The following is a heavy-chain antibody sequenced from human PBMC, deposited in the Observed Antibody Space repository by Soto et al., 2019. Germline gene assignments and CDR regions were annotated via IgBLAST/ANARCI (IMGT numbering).Heavy chain of an antibody. CDR2: IGSSGTTT. J-gene: IGHJ4*02. CDR1: GFTFSAFG. Sequence: EVQLLESGGGLVQPGGSLRLPCAASGFTFSAFGMTWVRQAPGKGLEWVSSIGSSGTTTYYADSVKGRFTISRDNSKNTLFLQTNSLRVEDTAVYYCAKLITGTTSYWGQGTLVTVSS. CDR3: AKLITGTTSY. D-gene: IGHD1-7*01. V-gene: IGHV3-23*01.